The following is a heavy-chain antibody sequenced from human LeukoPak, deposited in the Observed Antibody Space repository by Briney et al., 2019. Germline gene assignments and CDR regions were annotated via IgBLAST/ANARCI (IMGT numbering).Heavy chain of an antibody. Sequence: SETLSLTCAVYGGSFSGYYWSWIRQPPGKGLEWIGEINHSGSTNYNPSLKSRVTISVDTSKNQFSLKLSSVTAVDTAVYYCARVWGGYDSYGMDVWGQGTTVTVSS. D-gene: IGHD2-15*01. CDR3: ARVWGGYDSYGMDV. CDR2: INHSGST. CDR1: GGSFSGYY. V-gene: IGHV4-34*01. J-gene: IGHJ6*02.